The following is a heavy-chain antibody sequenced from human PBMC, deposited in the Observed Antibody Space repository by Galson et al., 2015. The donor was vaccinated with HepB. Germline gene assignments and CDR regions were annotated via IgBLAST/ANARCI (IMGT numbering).Heavy chain of an antibody. V-gene: IGHV1-18*04. J-gene: IGHJ3*02. CDR2: ISGYNGNT. CDR3: ARESGAYFAAFDI. Sequence: SVKVSCKASGYTFTSYGFTWVRQAPGQGLEWMGWISGYNGNTNYAQKLQGRVTMTTDTSTSTAYMELRSLRSDDTAVYYCARESGAYFAAFDIWGQGTMVTVS. D-gene: IGHD1-26*01. CDR1: GYTFTSYG.